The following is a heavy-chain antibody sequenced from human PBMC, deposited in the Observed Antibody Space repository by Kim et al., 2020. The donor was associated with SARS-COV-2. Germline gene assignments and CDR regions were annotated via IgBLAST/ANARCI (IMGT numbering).Heavy chain of an antibody. J-gene: IGHJ3*02. CDR1: GFTLSSSA. Sequence: GGSLRLSCAASGFTLSSSAMTWIRQAPGKGLEWVSTISHSDGSTFYADSVKGRFSISRDNSKNTVYLEMNSLTAEDTAFYFCANRLGGWGAFDIWGQGTMVTVSS. D-gene: IGHD3-16*01. CDR2: ISHSDGST. V-gene: IGHV3-23*01. CDR3: ANRLGGWGAFDI.